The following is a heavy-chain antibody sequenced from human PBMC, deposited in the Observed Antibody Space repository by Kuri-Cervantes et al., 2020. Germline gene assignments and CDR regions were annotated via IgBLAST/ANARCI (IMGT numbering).Heavy chain of an antibody. CDR3: ARFGDYDEYFQH. CDR2: MNPNSGNT. D-gene: IGHD4-17*01. CDR1: GYTFTSHD. Sequence: ASVKVSCKASGYTFTSHDINWVRQATGQGLEWMGWMNPNSGNTGYAQKFQGRVTMTRNTSISTAYMELSSLRSEDTAVYYCARFGDYDEYFQHWGQGTLVTVSS. V-gene: IGHV1-8*01. J-gene: IGHJ1*01.